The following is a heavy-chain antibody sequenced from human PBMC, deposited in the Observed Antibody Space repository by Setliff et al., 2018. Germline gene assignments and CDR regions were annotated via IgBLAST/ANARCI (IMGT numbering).Heavy chain of an antibody. Sequence: ASVKVSCKASGYTFTTYAMGWMRQAPGQRLEWMGWISAYNGNTNYAQKLQGRVTMTTDTSTSTAYMELRSLRSDDTAVYYCARYITGTTPADYWGQGTLVTVSS. CDR1: GYTFTTYA. V-gene: IGHV1-18*01. CDR3: ARYITGTTPADY. J-gene: IGHJ4*02. CDR2: ISAYNGNT. D-gene: IGHD1-7*01.